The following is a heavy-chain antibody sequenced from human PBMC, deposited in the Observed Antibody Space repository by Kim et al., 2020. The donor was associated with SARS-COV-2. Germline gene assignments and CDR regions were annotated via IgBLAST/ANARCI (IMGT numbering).Heavy chain of an antibody. J-gene: IGHJ3*02. CDR2: IYYSGST. Sequence: SETLSLTCTVSGGSISSSSYYWGWIRQPPGKGLEWIGSIYYSGSTYYNPSLKSRVTISVDTSKNQFSLKRSSVTAADTAVYYCASQELYGDYLAVAFDIWGQGTMVTVSS. CDR3: ASQELYGDYLAVAFDI. D-gene: IGHD4-17*01. V-gene: IGHV4-39*01. CDR1: GGSISSSSYY.